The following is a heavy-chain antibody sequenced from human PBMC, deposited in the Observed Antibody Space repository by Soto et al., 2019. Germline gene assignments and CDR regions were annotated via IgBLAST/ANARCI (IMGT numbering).Heavy chain of an antibody. V-gene: IGHV4-59*08. J-gene: IGHJ4*02. CDR3: ASQGRDGYNYVNYFAY. CDR1: GASISSYC. D-gene: IGHD5-12*01. CDR2: IYYSGST. Sequence: PSETLSLTCTVSGASISSYCWSWIRQPPGKGLEWIGYIYYSGSTNYHPSLMSRVTISVDTSKNQFSLKLYSVTAADTAVYYCASQGRDGYNYVNYFAYWGQGTLVTVSS.